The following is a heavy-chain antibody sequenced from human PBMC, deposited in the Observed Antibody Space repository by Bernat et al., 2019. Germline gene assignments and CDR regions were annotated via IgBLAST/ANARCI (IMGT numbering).Heavy chain of an antibody. CDR2: SNSDGSST. J-gene: IGHJ3*02. CDR1: GFTFSSYW. D-gene: IGHD4-17*01. V-gene: IGHV3-74*01. CDR3: ARDGPSTYGDDAFDI. Sequence: EVQLVESGGGLVQPGGSLRLSCAASGFTFSSYWMHWVRQAPGKGLVWVSRSNSDGSSTSYADSVKGRFTISRDNAKNTLYLQMNSLRAEDTAVYYCARDGPSTYGDDAFDIWGQGTMVTVSS.